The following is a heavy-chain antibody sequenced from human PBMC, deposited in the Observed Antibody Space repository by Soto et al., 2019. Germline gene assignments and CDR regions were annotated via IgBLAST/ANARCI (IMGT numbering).Heavy chain of an antibody. J-gene: IGHJ4*02. Sequence: EVQLLESGGGLAQPGGSLRLSCAASGFIFSSYAMTWVRQAPGKGLEWVSTISGSGGSTYYADSAKGRFTISRDNSKNTLYLQMNSLRAEDTAVYYCARASGAVVYWGQGTLVTVSS. D-gene: IGHD2-21*01. CDR3: ARASGAVVY. CDR1: GFIFSSYA. V-gene: IGHV3-23*01. CDR2: ISGSGGST.